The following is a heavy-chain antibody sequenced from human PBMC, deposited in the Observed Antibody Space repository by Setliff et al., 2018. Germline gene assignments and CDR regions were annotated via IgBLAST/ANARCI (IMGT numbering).Heavy chain of an antibody. J-gene: IGHJ4*02. D-gene: IGHD3-16*02. CDR2: IYYSGST. V-gene: IGHV4-39*07. CDR3: ASIALTEPFYYDYVWGSYRFFHYFDY. Sequence: SETLSLTCTVSGGSISSSSYYWGWIRQPPGKGLEWIGSIYYSGSTYYNPSLKSRVTISVDTSKNQFSLKLSSVTAADTAVYYCASIALTEPFYYDYVWGSYRFFHYFDYWGQGTLVTVSS. CDR1: GGSISSSSYY.